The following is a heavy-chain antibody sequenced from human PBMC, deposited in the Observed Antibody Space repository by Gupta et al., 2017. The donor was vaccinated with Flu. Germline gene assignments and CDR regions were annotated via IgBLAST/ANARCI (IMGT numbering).Heavy chain of an antibody. CDR3: ARRSTPSANHYYYYAMDV. D-gene: IGHD3-16*01. V-gene: IGHV3-33*01. Sequence: GKGLEWVPFIWYDGSNKYYADSVKGRFTISRDNSKNTLYLQMNSLRAADSAVYYCARRSTPSANHYYYYAMDVWGQGTTVTVS. CDR2: IWYDGSNK. J-gene: IGHJ6*02.